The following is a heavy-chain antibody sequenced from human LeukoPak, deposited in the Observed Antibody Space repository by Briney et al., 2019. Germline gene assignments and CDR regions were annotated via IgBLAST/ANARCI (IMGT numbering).Heavy chain of an antibody. CDR3: ARDSHKFDSSGYYPDAFGI. Sequence: PGGSLRLSCAASGLTFSSYEMNWVRQAPGKGLERVSYISSSGSSIYYADSVKGRFTISRDNAKKSLYLQMHSLRAEDTAVYYCARDSHKFDSSGYYPDAFGIWGQGTMVTVSS. CDR1: GLTFSSYE. D-gene: IGHD3-22*01. CDR2: ISSSGSSI. V-gene: IGHV3-48*03. J-gene: IGHJ3*02.